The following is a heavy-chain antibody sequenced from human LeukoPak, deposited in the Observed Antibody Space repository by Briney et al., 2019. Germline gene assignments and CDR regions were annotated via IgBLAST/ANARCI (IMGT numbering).Heavy chain of an antibody. Sequence: GGSLRLSCTVSGFTVSSNSMSWVRQAPGKGLEWVSFIYSDNTHYSDSVKGRFTISRYNSKNTLYLQMNILRAEDTAVYYCARRAGAYSHPYDYWGQGTLVTVSS. D-gene: IGHD4/OR15-4a*01. V-gene: IGHV3-53*01. CDR1: GFTVSSNS. J-gene: IGHJ4*02. CDR3: ARRAGAYSHPYDY. CDR2: IYSDNT.